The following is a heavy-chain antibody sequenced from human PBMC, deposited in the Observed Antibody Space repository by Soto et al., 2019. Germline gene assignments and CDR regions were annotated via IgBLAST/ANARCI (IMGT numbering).Heavy chain of an antibody. CDR2: INPSTGGT. D-gene: IGHD3-16*01. Sequence: QVHLVQSVAEVKKAGASVKVSCKASGYTFTGYYIHWVRQAPGQGFEWVGWINPSTGGTSYAQKFQGRVTVTRDTSISTAYMELTRLRSNDTAVYYCARDLGGLGDPFDNWGQGTRVTVFS. CDR1: GYTFTGYY. V-gene: IGHV1-2*02. CDR3: ARDLGGLGDPFDN. J-gene: IGHJ4*02.